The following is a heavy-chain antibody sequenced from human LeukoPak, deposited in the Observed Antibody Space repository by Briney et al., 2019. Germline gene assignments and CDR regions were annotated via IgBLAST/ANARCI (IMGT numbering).Heavy chain of an antibody. Sequence: SETLSLTCAVYGGSFSGYYWSWIRQPPGKGLEWIGEINHSGSTNYNPSLKSRVSISVDTSKNQFSLKLNSVTAADTAMYYCARHGVMIFGVVSKRRGWFDTWGQGTLVTVSS. J-gene: IGHJ5*02. D-gene: IGHD3-3*01. CDR3: ARHGVMIFGVVSKRRGWFDT. CDR2: INHSGST. CDR1: GGSFSGYY. V-gene: IGHV4-34*01.